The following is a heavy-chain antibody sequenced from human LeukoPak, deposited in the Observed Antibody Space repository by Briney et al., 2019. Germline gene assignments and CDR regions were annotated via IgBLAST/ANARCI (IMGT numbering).Heavy chain of an antibody. CDR1: GYTFTGYY. CDR2: INPNSGGT. V-gene: IGHV1-2*02. Sequence: WASVKVSCKASGYTFTGYYMHWVRQAPGQGLEWMGWINPNSGGTNYAQKFQGRVTMTRDTSISTAYMELSRLRSDDTAVYYCARKRGYSGSYFDYWGQGTLVTVSS. CDR3: ARKRGYSGSYFDY. J-gene: IGHJ4*02. D-gene: IGHD1-26*01.